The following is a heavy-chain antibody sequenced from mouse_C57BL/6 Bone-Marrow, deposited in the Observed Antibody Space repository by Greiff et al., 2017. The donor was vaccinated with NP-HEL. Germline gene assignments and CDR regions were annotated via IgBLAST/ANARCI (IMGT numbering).Heavy chain of an antibody. CDR3: ARLNWDWFAY. Sequence: DVHLVESGGDLVKPGGSLKLSCAASGFTFSSYGMSWVRQTPDKRLEWVATISSGGSYTYYPDSVKGRFTISRDNAKNTLYLQMSSLKSEDTAMYYCARLNWDWFAYWGQGTLVTVSA. D-gene: IGHD4-1*02. CDR1: GFTFSSYG. CDR2: ISSGGSYT. V-gene: IGHV5-6*01. J-gene: IGHJ3*01.